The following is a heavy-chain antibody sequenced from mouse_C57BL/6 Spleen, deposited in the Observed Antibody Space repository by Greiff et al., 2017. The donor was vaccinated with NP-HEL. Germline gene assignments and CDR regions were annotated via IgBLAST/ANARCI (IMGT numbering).Heavy chain of an antibody. CDR2: ISGGGGNT. CDR1: GFTFSSYT. V-gene: IGHV5-9*01. Sequence: EVQRVESGGGLVKPGGSLKLSCAASGFTFSSYTMSWVRQTPEKRLEWVATISGGGGNTYYPDSVKGRFTISRDNAKNTLYLQMSSLRSEDTALYYCARHHYDYDVWFAYWGQGTLVTVSA. J-gene: IGHJ3*01. CDR3: ARHHYDYDVWFAY. D-gene: IGHD2-4*01.